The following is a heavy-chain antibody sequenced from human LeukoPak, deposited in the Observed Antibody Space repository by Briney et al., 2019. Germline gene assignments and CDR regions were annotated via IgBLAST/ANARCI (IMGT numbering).Heavy chain of an antibody. CDR3: ARGPSRFWSGYYNRGGFDY. Sequence: NSSETLSLTCAVYGGSFSGYYWSWIRQPPGKGLEWIGEINHSGSTNYNPSLKSRVTISVGTSKNQFSLKLSSVTAADTAVYYCARGPSRFWSGYYNRGGFDYWGQGTLVTVSS. CDR2: INHSGST. CDR1: GGSFSGYY. V-gene: IGHV4-34*01. J-gene: IGHJ4*02. D-gene: IGHD3-3*01.